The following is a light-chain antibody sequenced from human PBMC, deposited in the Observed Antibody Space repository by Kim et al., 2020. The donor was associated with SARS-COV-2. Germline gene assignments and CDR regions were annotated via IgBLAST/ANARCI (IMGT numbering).Light chain of an antibody. CDR1: QGIRND. Sequence: AIQMTQSTSSLSASVGDRVTITCRASQGIRNDLGWYQQKPGKAPKLLIYGASSLQSGVPSRFSGSGFGTDFTLTISNLQPEDFATYYCLQDYDYPLTFGGGTKVDIK. J-gene: IGKJ4*01. CDR2: GAS. CDR3: LQDYDYPLT. V-gene: IGKV1-6*01.